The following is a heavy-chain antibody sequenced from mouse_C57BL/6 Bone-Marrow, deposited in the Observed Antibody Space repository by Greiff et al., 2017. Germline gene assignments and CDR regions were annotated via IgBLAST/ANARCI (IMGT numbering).Heavy chain of an antibody. CDR2: IYPSDIET. CDR1: GYTFTSYW. CDR3: ARSFGWYYYGSSYYAMDY. J-gene: IGHJ4*01. V-gene: IGHV1-61*01. Sequence: QVQLKQPGAELVRPGSSVKLSCKASGYTFTSYWMDWVKQRPGQGLEWIGNIYPSDIETHYNQKFKDKATLTVDKSSSTAYMQLSSLTSEDSSVYYCARSFGWYYYGSSYYAMDYWGQGTSVTVSS. D-gene: IGHD1-1*01.